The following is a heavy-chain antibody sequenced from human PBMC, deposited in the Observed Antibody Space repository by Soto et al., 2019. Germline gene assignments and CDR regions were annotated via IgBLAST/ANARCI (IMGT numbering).Heavy chain of an antibody. D-gene: IGHD6-19*01. V-gene: IGHV2-70*11. CDR1: GFTFSDAW. Sequence: LRLSCAASGFTFSDAWMSWIRQPPGKALEWLARIDWDDDKDYSTSLKTRLTISKDTSKNQVVLTMTNMDPVDTATYYCERAGYTSAWYGFDYWGQGTLVTVSS. CDR3: ERAGYTSAWYGFDY. CDR2: IDWDDDK. J-gene: IGHJ4*02.